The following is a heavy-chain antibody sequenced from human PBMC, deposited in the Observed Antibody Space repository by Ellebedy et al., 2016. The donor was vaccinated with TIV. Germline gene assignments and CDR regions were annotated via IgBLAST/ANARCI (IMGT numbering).Heavy chain of an antibody. CDR3: GTGDWTFLGMDV. D-gene: IGHD2-21*02. Sequence: ASVKVSCXVSGYTLTEVTIHWVRQAPGKGLEWMGGIDPEDGKTLYAQKFQGRVTMTEDTFTDTAYLELSSLRSEDSAVYYCGTGDWTFLGMDVWGPGTTVTVSS. V-gene: IGHV1-24*01. CDR1: GYTLTEVT. CDR2: IDPEDGKT. J-gene: IGHJ6*02.